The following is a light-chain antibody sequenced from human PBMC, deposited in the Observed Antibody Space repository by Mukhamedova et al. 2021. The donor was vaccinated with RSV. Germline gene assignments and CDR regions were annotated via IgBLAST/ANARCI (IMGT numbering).Light chain of an antibody. CDR3: QNYNRAPPLWT. V-gene: IGKV1-27*01. CDR2: AAS. Sequence: WYQRRVHGKVPKLLIYAASALQSGVPFRFSGSGSGTDFTLTISSLQPEDVATYYCQNYNRAPPLWTFGQGTKVEIK. J-gene: IGKJ1*01.